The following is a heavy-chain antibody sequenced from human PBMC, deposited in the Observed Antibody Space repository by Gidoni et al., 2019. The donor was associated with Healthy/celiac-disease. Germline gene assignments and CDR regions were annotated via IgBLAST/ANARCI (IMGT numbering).Heavy chain of an antibody. J-gene: IGHJ6*03. D-gene: IGHD3-10*01. CDR1: GGSISSGSYY. V-gene: IGHV4-61*02. Sequence: QTLSLTCTVSGGSISSGSYYWSWIRQPAGKGLEWIGRIYTSGSTNYNPSLKSQVTISVDTSKNQFSLKLSSVTAADTAVYYCARGITMVRGAVAYYYYMDVWGKGTTVTVSS. CDR3: ARGITMVRGAVAYYYYMDV. CDR2: IYTSGST.